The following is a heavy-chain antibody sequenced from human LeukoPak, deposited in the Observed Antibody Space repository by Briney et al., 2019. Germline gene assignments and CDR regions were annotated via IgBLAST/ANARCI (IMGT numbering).Heavy chain of an antibody. J-gene: IGHJ4*02. V-gene: IGHV4-31*03. CDR1: GGSISSGGYY. CDR3: AKDRAEQWPGAGQIFDY. Sequence: PSQTLSLTCTVSGGSISSGGYYWSWIRQHPGKGLEWIGYIYYSGSTYYNPSLKSRVTISVDTSKNQFSLKLSSVTAADTAVYYCAKDRAEQWPGAGQIFDYWGQGTLVTVSS. D-gene: IGHD6-19*01. CDR2: IYYSGST.